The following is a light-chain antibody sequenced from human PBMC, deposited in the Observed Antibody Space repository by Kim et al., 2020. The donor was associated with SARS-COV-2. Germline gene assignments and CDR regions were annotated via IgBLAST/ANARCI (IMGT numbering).Light chain of an antibody. J-gene: IGLJ3*02. CDR1: SNTLGDQG. V-gene: IGLV10-54*04. CDR2: RNN. Sequence: QTATLPCTGNSNTLGDQGVAWLQQHQGHPPKLLSYRNNKRPSGIAERFSASRSGNAAFLTITGLQPEDEADYYCSAWDDSLKAWVFGGGTQLTVL. CDR3: SAWDDSLKAWV.